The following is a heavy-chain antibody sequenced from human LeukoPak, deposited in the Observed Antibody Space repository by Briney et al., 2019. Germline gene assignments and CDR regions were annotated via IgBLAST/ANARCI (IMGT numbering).Heavy chain of an antibody. Sequence: SETLSLTCTVSGGSINTYYWSWIRQPPGEGLEWIGNIYYSGTTSYNPSLESRVIISVDTSKNQFSLKLSSATAADTAVYYCARDFLPPHYTATIRPDWYFDLWGRGTLVTVSS. V-gene: IGHV4-59*01. CDR1: GGSINTYY. CDR3: ARDFLPPHYTATIRPDWYFDL. J-gene: IGHJ2*01. CDR2: IYYSGTT. D-gene: IGHD5-12*01.